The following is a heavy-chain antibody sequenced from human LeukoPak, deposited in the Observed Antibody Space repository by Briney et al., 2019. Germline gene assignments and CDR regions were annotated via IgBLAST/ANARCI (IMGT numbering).Heavy chain of an antibody. J-gene: IGHJ2*01. CDR1: GGSFSGYY. D-gene: IGHD5-24*01. CDR2: INHSGST. Sequence: PSETLSLTCAVYGGSFSGYYWSWIRQPPGKGLEWIGEINHSGSTNCNPSLKSRVTISVDTSKNQFSLKLSSVTAADTAAYYCARTDGYNYWWYFDLWGRGTLVTVSS. CDR3: ARTDGYNYWWYFDL. V-gene: IGHV4-34*01.